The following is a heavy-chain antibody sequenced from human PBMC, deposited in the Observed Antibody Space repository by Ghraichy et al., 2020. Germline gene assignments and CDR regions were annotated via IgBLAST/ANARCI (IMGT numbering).Heavy chain of an antibody. Sequence: VKVSCKASGYTFSNYAINWVRQAPGQGLEWMGWNSAYTGNTNYAQKFHDRVTMTTDTSTDTAYMELRGLRSDDTAGYYWARVGDGILDYWGQGTLVTVSS. CDR1: GYTFSNYA. CDR3: ARVGDGILDY. CDR2: NSAYTGNT. D-gene: IGHD3-16*01. V-gene: IGHV1-18*01. J-gene: IGHJ4*02.